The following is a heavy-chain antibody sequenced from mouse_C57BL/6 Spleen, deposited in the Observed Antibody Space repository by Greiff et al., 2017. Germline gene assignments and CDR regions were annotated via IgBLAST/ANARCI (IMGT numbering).Heavy chain of an antibody. CDR3: AREGYYGCAY. J-gene: IGHJ3*01. V-gene: IGHV1-52*01. D-gene: IGHD2-3*01. CDR1: GYTFTSYW. CDR2: IDPSDSET. Sequence: QVQLQQPGAELVRPGSSVKLSCKASGYTFTSYWMHWVKQRPIQGLEWIGNIDPSDSETHYNQKFKDKATLTVDKSSSTAYMQLSSLTSEDSAVYYCAREGYYGCAYWGQGTLVTVSA.